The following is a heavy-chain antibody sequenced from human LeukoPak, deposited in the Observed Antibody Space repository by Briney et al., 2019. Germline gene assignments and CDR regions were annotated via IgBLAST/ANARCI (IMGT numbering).Heavy chain of an antibody. D-gene: IGHD6-6*01. V-gene: IGHV3-23*01. CDR2: MSSSGTT. Sequence: GGSLRLSCAVSGFTFSSFAMTWVRQAPGKGLEWVSSMSSSGTTYYADSVKGRFTISRDNSKNTLYLQMNSLRAEDTAVYYCVKDRSINLPYFFDYWGQGTLVTVSS. CDR1: GFTFSSFA. CDR3: VKDRSINLPYFFDY. J-gene: IGHJ4*02.